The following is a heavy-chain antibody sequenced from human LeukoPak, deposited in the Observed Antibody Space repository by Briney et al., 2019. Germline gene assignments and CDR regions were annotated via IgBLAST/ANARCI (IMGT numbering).Heavy chain of an antibody. J-gene: IGHJ6*03. CDR2: IYYSGST. CDR1: GGSISSSSYY. CDR3: ARHEVGSSSWYIYYYYYMDV. Sequence: SETLSLTCTVSGGSISSSSYYWGWIRQPPGKGLEWIGSIYYSGSTYYNPSLKSRVTISVDTSKNQFSLKLSSVTAADTAVYDWARHEVGSSSWYIYYYYYMDVWGKGTTVTVSS. D-gene: IGHD6-13*01. V-gene: IGHV4-39*01.